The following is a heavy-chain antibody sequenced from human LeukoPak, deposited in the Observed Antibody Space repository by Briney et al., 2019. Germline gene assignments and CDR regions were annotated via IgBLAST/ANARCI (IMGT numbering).Heavy chain of an antibody. J-gene: IGHJ4*02. CDR3: ARDGSSGWFGTIDY. Sequence: PSETLSLTCTVSGGSISSYYWSWIRQPAGQGLEWIGRIYSSGSTNYNPSLKSRVTISVDKAKNQFSLNLSSVSAADTAVYYCARDGSSGWFGTIDYWGQGILVTVSS. D-gene: IGHD6-19*01. CDR2: IYSSGST. CDR1: GGSISSYY. V-gene: IGHV4-4*07.